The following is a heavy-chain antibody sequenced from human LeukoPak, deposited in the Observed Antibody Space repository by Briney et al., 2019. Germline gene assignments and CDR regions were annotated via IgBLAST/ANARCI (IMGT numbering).Heavy chain of an antibody. CDR2: VDLAGEYT. CDR3: ARRYCSSTSCLIDY. Sequence: GGSLRLSCAASGFTFSDYWMHWVRQAPGKGLMWVSSVDLAGEYTTYADSVKGRFTISRDNAKNSLYLQMDSLRAEDTAVYYCARRYCSSTSCLIDYWGQGTLVTVSS. V-gene: IGHV3-74*01. D-gene: IGHD2-2*01. J-gene: IGHJ4*02. CDR1: GFTFSDYW.